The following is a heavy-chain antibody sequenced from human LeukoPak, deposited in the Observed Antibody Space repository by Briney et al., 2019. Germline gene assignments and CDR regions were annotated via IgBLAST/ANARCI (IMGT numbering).Heavy chain of an antibody. CDR2: IHYSGST. CDR1: GGSISSGGYY. CDR3: ARAHYDILTGYPLDY. D-gene: IGHD3-9*01. J-gene: IGHJ4*02. Sequence: SQTLSLTCTVSGGSISSGGYYWIWIRQHPGKGLEWIGYIHYSGSTYYNPSLKSRVTISIDTSKNQFSLKLTSVTAADTAVYYCARAHYDILTGYPLDYWGQGTLVTVSS. V-gene: IGHV4-31*03.